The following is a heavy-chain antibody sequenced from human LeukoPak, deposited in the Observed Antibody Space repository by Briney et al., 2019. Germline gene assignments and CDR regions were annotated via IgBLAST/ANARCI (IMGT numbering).Heavy chain of an antibody. CDR3: ATGGWLQFGWYFDL. Sequence: GASVKASCKVSGYTLTELSMHWVRQAPGKGLEWMGGFDPEDGETIYAQKFQGRVTMTEDTSTDTAYMELSSLRSEDTAVYYCATGGWLQFGWYFDLWGRGTLVTVSS. V-gene: IGHV1-24*01. CDR1: GYTLTELS. J-gene: IGHJ2*01. D-gene: IGHD5-24*01. CDR2: FDPEDGET.